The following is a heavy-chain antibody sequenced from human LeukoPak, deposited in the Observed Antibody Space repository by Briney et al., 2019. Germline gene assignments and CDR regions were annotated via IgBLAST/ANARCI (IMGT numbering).Heavy chain of an antibody. CDR1: GFTFSSYA. CDR3: ARVDVDIVATMGNYYYYGMDV. D-gene: IGHD5-12*01. J-gene: IGHJ6*04. V-gene: IGHV3-30*04. Sequence: GGSLRLSCAASGFTFSSYAMHWVRQAPGKGLEWVAVISYDGSNKYYADSVKGRFTISRDNSKNTLYLQMNSLRAEDTAMYYCARVDVDIVATMGNYYYYGMDVWGKGTTVTVSS. CDR2: ISYDGSNK.